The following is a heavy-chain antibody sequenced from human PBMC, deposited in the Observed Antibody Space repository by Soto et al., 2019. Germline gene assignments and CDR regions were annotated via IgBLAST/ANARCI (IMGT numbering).Heavy chain of an antibody. Sequence: GGSLRLSCAASGFTFRSYSMNWVRQAPGKGLEWISYISSSSSTISYGDSVKGRFAISRDNARNSLSLQMNSLRDEDTAVYYCARIMIVTGGEAFDIWGQGTMVTVSS. V-gene: IGHV3-48*02. J-gene: IGHJ3*02. CDR3: ARIMIVTGGEAFDI. CDR1: GFTFRSYS. CDR2: ISSSSSTI. D-gene: IGHD3-22*01.